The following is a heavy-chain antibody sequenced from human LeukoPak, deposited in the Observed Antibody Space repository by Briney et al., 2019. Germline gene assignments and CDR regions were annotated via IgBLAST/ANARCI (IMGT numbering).Heavy chain of an antibody. Sequence: PGASLKISCKGSGYSFTSYWIGGVRQLPGKGLEWMGIIYPGDSDTRYSPSFQGQVTISADKSISTVYLQWSSLKASDTAMYYCARLAVAGTRVDYWGQGTLVTVSS. V-gene: IGHV5-51*01. CDR1: GYSFTSYW. CDR3: ARLAVAGTRVDY. CDR2: IYPGDSDT. D-gene: IGHD6-19*01. J-gene: IGHJ4*02.